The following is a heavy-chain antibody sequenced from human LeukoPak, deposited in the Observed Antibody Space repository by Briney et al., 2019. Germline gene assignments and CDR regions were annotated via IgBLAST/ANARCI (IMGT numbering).Heavy chain of an antibody. CDR2: IYPGDSDT. D-gene: IGHD2-15*01. J-gene: IGHJ3*02. Sequence: GGALQISWQGSGYSFTSYWIGGVRQMPGKGLEWLGIIYPGDSDTRYSPSFQGQVTISADKSISTAYLQWRSLKASDTAMYYCARPHCRGGSCYVGSFDIWGQGTMVTVSS. CDR3: ARPHCRGGSCYVGSFDI. V-gene: IGHV5-51*01. CDR1: GYSFTSYW.